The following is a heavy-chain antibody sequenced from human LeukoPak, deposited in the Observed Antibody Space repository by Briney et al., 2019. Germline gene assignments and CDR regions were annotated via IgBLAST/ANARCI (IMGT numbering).Heavy chain of an antibody. J-gene: IGHJ4*02. D-gene: IGHD2-21*01. V-gene: IGHV1-2*02. Sequence: ASVKVSCKASGYTFTGYYMHWVRQAPGQGLEWMGWINPNSGGTNYAQKFQGRVTMTRDTSISTAYMELSSLRSEDTAVYYCARGSGGDGLLLRWGQGTLVTVSS. CDR1: GYTFTGYY. CDR3: ARGSGGDGLLLR. CDR2: INPNSGGT.